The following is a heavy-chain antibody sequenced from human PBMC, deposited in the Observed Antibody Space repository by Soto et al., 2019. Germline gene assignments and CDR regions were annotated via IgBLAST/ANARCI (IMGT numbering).Heavy chain of an antibody. Sequence: GGSVRLSCAASGFTFSSYGMHWVRQAPGKGQEWVAVISYDGSNKYYADSVKGRFTISRDNSKNTLYLQMNSLRAEDTAVYYNPKHQVFVDYRCQGTLVSVFS. CDR2: ISYDGSNK. V-gene: IGHV3-30*18. CDR1: GFTFSSYG. D-gene: IGHD1-20*01. J-gene: IGHJ4*02. CDR3: PKHQVFVDY.